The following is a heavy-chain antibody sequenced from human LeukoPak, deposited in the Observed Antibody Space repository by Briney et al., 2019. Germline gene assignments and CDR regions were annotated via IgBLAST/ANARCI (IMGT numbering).Heavy chain of an antibody. Sequence: GESLKISCKGSGYSFFSHWIGWVRQMPGKGLEWMGIIYPGDSDTRYSPSLQGQVTISADKSISTAYLQWSSLKASDTAMYYCARRAYGTGWYLDYWGQGSLVTVSS. CDR1: GYSFFSHW. V-gene: IGHV5-51*01. D-gene: IGHD6-25*01. CDR3: ARRAYGTGWYLDY. CDR2: IYPGDSDT. J-gene: IGHJ4*02.